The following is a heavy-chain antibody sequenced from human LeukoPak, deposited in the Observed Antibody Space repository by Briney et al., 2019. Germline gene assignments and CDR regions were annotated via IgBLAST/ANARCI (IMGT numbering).Heavy chain of an antibody. J-gene: IGHJ5*02. D-gene: IGHD2-2*01. CDR2: ISSSSSYI. V-gene: IGHV3-21*01. Sequence: GGSLRLSCAASGFTFSSYSMNWVRQAPGKGLERVSPISSSSSYIYYADSVKGRFTISRDNAKNSLYLQMNSLRAEDTAVYYCARDPDIVVVPAAGGNWFDPWGQGTLVTVSS. CDR3: ARDPDIVVVPAAGGNWFDP. CDR1: GFTFSSYS.